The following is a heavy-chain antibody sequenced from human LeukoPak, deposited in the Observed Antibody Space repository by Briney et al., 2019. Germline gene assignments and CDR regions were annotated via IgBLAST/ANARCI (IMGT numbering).Heavy chain of an antibody. CDR3: AKSGLSGATKQYYFDY. CDR1: GFTFDDYG. CDR2: ISGSGGST. D-gene: IGHD6-19*01. J-gene: IGHJ4*02. Sequence: GGSLRLSCAASGFTFDDYGMSWVRQAPGKGLEWVSAISGSGGSTYYADSVKGRFTISRDNSKNTLYLQMNSLRAEDTAVYYCAKSGLSGATKQYYFDYWGQGTLVTVSS. V-gene: IGHV3-23*01.